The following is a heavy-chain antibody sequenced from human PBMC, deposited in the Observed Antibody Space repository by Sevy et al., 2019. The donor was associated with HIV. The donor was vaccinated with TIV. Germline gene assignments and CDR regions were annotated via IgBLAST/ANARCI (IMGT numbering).Heavy chain of an antibody. V-gene: IGHV4-59*08. D-gene: IGHD1-26*01. CDR3: AGENAWGRGYS. J-gene: IGHJ4*02. CDR1: GGSITSLY. Sequence: SETLSLTCTVSGGSITSLYWNWIRQPPGKGLEWIANIYYNGHINYNPSLKSRVTLSLDTSKNQFSLRRSSVTDADTAMYYCAGENAWGRGYSWGQGTLVTVSS. CDR2: IYYNGHI.